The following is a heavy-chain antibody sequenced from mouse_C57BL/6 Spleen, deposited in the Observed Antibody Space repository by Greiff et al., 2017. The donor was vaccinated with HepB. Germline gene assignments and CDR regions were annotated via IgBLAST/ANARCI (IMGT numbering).Heavy chain of an antibody. CDR2: IWGGGST. CDR3: ARAYYGNYVGY. D-gene: IGHD2-10*01. J-gene: IGHJ2*01. Sequence: VKLVESGPGLVAPSQSLSITCTVSGFSLTSYGVDWVRQPPGKGLEWLGVIWGGGSTNYNSALMSRLSISKDNSKSQVFFKMNSLQADDTAIYYCARAYYGNYVGYWGQGTTLTVSS. V-gene: IGHV2-9*01. CDR1: GFSLTSYG.